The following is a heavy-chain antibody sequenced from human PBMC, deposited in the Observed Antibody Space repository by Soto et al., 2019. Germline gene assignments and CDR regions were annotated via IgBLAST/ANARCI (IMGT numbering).Heavy chain of an antibody. Sequence: QVQLVQSGAEMKKPGSSVKVSCQSSGGTFNTYAMNWVRQAPGQGAEWMGDISPMFGAANYSPKFQGRVTITADESTGTSYMQLSSLTSEDTALYFCAREVQVQTPAFVYWGQGTLVTVSS. J-gene: IGHJ4*02. V-gene: IGHV1-69*19. CDR1: GGTFNTYA. D-gene: IGHD3-10*01. CDR3: AREVQVQTPAFVY. CDR2: ISPMFGAA.